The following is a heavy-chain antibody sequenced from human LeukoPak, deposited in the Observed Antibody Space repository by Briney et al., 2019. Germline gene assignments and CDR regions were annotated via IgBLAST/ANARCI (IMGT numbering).Heavy chain of an antibody. J-gene: IGHJ3*02. CDR1: GGSFSGYY. CDR2: IYYSGST. Sequence: PSETLSLTCAVYGGSFSGYYWSWIHQPPGKGLEWIGYIYYSGSTNYNPSLKSRVTISVDTSKNQFSLKLSSVTAADTAVYYCARATDNGYYLGGAFDIWGQGTMVTVSS. CDR3: ARATDNGYYLGGAFDI. V-gene: IGHV4-59*01. D-gene: IGHD3-3*01.